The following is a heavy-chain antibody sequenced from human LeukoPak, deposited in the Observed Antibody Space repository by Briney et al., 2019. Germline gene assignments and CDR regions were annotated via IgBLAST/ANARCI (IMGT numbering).Heavy chain of an antibody. CDR1: GASISSSSYY. Sequence: SETLSLTCTVSGASISSSSYYWGWIRQPPGKGLEWIGSIYYSGSTYYTPSLKSRVTISVDTSKNHFSLKLSSVTAADTAVYYCASQYYYGSGIRPFDYWGQGTLVTVSS. CDR2: IYYSGST. CDR3: ASQYYYGSGIRPFDY. J-gene: IGHJ4*02. D-gene: IGHD3-10*01. V-gene: IGHV4-39*02.